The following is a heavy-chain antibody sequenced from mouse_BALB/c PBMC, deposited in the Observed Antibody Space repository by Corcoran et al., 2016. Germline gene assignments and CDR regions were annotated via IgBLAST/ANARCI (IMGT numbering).Heavy chain of an antibody. V-gene: IGHV9-3*01. J-gene: IGHJ4*01. CDR3: AREPFAMDD. D-gene: IGHD6-1*01. Sequence: QIQLVQSGPELKKPGETVKISCKASGYTFTTYGMSWVKQAPGKGLKWMGWINTYSGVPTYADDFKGRFAFSLETSASTAYLQINNLKNEDTATYFCAREPFAMDDWGQGTSVTVSS. CDR1: GYTFTTYG. CDR2: INTYSGVP.